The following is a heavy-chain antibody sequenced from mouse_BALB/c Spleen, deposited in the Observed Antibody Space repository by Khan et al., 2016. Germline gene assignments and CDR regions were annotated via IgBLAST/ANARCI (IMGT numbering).Heavy chain of an antibody. CDR3: ATDGYYNQ. D-gene: IGHD2-3*01. CDR2: IDPANGNS. Sequence: VQLQQSGAELVKPGASVKLSCTASGFNIRDTYVHWVKQRPEQGLEWIGRIDPANGNSKYDPKFQGKATITADTSSNTAYLQIRSLTSEDTAAYYCATDGYYNQWGQGTTLTVSS. V-gene: IGHV14-3*02. J-gene: IGHJ2*01. CDR1: GFNIRDTY.